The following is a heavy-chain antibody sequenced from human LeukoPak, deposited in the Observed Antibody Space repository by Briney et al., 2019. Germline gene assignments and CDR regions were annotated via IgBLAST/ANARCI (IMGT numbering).Heavy chain of an antibody. CDR2: ITSDGSST. V-gene: IGHV3-74*01. CDR1: GFTFSSYW. CDR3: VRDPSIAVAGTLNWFDP. J-gene: IGHJ5*02. D-gene: IGHD6-19*01. Sequence: GGSLRLSCAASGFTFSSYWMHWVRQAPGKGLVWVSRITSDGSSTSYADSVKGRFTISRDNAKSTLYLQMNSLRAEDTAVYYCVRDPSIAVAGTLNWFDPWGQGTLVTVSS.